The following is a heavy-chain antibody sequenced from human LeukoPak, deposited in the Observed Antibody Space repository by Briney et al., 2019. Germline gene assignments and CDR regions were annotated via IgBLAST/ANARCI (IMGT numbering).Heavy chain of an antibody. CDR1: GYTFTSYY. V-gene: IGHV1-46*01. D-gene: IGHD3-22*01. Sequence: ASVTVSCKASGYTFTSYYMHWVRQASGQGLEWMGIINPSGGSTSYAQKFQGRVTMTRDTSTSTVYMELSSLRSEDTAVYYCARGGSGYYYVFSSFDYWGQGTLVTVSS. CDR3: ARGGSGYYYVFSSFDY. CDR2: INPSGGST. J-gene: IGHJ4*02.